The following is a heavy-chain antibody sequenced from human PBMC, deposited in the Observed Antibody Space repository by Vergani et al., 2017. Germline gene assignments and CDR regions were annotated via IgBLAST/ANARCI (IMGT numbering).Heavy chain of an antibody. D-gene: IGHD3-10*01. CDR1: GFSFSSYS. Sequence: EVQLVESGGGLVKPGGSLRLSCAASGFSFSSYSMNWVRQAPGKGLEWVASISGSSSYVFYRDSVEGRFTITRDNAKKSVYLQMNSLRAEDTAMYFCAREGIIAWGQGTLVTVSS. CDR2: ISGSSSYV. V-gene: IGHV3-21*02. CDR3: AREGIIA. J-gene: IGHJ5*02.